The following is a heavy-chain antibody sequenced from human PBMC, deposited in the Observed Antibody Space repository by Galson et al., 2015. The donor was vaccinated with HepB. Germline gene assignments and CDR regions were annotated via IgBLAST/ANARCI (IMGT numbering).Heavy chain of an antibody. J-gene: IGHJ6*03. D-gene: IGHD6-6*01. CDR2: IYYSGST. CDR3: ARQKYSSSSIYYYYYMDV. V-gene: IGHV4-59*08. Sequence: ETLSLTCTVSGGSISSYYWSWIRQPPGKGLEWIGYIYYSGSTNYNPSLKSRVTISVDTSKNQFSLKLSSVTAADTAVYYCARQKYSSSSIYYYYYMDVWGKGTTVTVSS. CDR1: GGSISSYY.